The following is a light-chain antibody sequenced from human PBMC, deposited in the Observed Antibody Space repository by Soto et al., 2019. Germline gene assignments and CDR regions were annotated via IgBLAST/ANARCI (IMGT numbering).Light chain of an antibody. J-gene: IGLJ3*02. CDR3: AAWDDSLNGWV. V-gene: IGLV1-44*01. CDR2: SND. Sequence: QSVLTQAPSASGTPGQRVTISCSGSSSNIGSNTVTWYQQVPGTAPKLLIYSNDQRPSGVPDRFSGSKSGTSASLATAGLQSEDEADYYCAAWDDSLNGWVFGGGTQLTVL. CDR1: SSNIGSNT.